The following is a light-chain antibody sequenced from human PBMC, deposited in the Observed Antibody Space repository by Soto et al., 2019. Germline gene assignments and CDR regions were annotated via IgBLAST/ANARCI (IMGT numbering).Light chain of an antibody. V-gene: IGLV2-11*01. Sequence: QSVLTQPRSVSGSPGQSVAISCTGTNSNLGDYNYVSWYQQHPGKAPKLMISDVSKRPSGVPDRFSSSKSGNTASLTISGLQAEDEADYYCCSSAGTYTYVFGTGTKVTVL. CDR2: DVS. CDR3: CSSAGTYTYV. CDR1: NSNLGDYNY. J-gene: IGLJ1*01.